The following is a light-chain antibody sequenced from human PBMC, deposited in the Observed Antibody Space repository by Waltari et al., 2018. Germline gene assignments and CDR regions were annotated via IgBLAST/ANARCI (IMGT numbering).Light chain of an antibody. CDR2: QDN. V-gene: IGLV3-1*01. CDR1: TLGGKY. Sequence: SYELIQPPSVSVSPGQTASITCSGDTLGGKYLCWYRQRPGQSPVVVIYQDNKRPSGIPERLSGSNSGNTATLTISGTQAVDEGDYYCQTWDSGSLVFGGGTKLTVL. CDR3: QTWDSGSLV. J-gene: IGLJ2*01.